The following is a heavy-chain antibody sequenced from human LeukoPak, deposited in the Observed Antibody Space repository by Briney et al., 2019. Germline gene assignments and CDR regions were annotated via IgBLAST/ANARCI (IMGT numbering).Heavy chain of an antibody. Sequence: GGSLRLSCEASGFTFSTFAMIWVRQPPGKGLEWVSSIFPSGGEIHYADSVRGRFTISRDNSKSTLSLQMNSLRAEDTAVYYCAKGQLWLLSYYFDYWGQGTLVTVSS. V-gene: IGHV3-23*01. D-gene: IGHD5-18*01. CDR1: GFTFSTFA. CDR2: IFPSGGEI. CDR3: AKGQLWLLSYYFDY. J-gene: IGHJ4*02.